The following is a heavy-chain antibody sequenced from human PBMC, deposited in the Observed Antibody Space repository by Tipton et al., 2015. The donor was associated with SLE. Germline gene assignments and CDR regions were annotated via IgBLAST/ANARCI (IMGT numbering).Heavy chain of an antibody. CDR1: GFTVSSNY. V-gene: IGHV4-59*04. J-gene: IGHJ4*02. CDR3: ARNSRYSSLY. D-gene: IGHD5-18*01. Sequence: QLVQSGGGLVQPGGSLRLSCAASGFTVSSNYMSWVRQAPGKGLEWIGNIFYSGNTYYNPSLKSRVTMSVDTSKKQFSLKLSPVTAADTAVYYCARNSRYSSLYWGPGTLVTVSS. CDR2: IFYSGNT.